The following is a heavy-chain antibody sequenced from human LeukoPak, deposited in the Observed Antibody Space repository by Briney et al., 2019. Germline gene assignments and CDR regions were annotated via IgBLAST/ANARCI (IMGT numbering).Heavy chain of an antibody. CDR3: GKDIERGSYYTGWYFDL. Sequence: GGSLRLSCAASGFTFDNYTMHWVRQAPGKGLEWVSLISWDGGSTYYAESVKGRFTISRDNSKNSLYLQMNSLRTEDTALYYCGKDIERGSYYTGWYFDLWGRGTLVTVSS. V-gene: IGHV3-43*01. CDR1: GFTFDNYT. CDR2: ISWDGGST. D-gene: IGHD1-26*01. J-gene: IGHJ2*01.